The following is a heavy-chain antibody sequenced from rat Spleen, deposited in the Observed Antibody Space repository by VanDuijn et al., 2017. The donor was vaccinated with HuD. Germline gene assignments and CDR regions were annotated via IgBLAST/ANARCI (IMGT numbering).Heavy chain of an antibody. D-gene: IGHD1-12*03. V-gene: IGHV5-7*01. J-gene: IGHJ1*01. CDR3: TRHAYYDGYYHWYFDF. Sequence: EVQLVESGGGLVQPGRSLKLSCAASGFTFSDYNMAWVRQAPKKGLEWVATINYDGSTVHYRDSVKGRFTVSRDNAKSTLYLQMDSLRSEDTATHYCTRHAYYDGYYHWYFDFWGPGTMVTVSS. CDR1: GFTFSDYN. CDR2: INYDGSTV.